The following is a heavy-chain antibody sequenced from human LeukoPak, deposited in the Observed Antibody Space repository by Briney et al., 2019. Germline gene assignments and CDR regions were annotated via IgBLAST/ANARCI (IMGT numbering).Heavy chain of an antibody. CDR3: AREVISHEGYFDY. CDR2: IYHSGST. D-gene: IGHD2-21*01. Sequence: PPQTLSLTCAVSGGSISSGGYSWSWIRQPPGKGLEWIGYIYHSGSTYYNPSLKSRVTISVDRSKNQFSLKLSSVTAADTAVYYCAREVISHEGYFDYWGQGTLVTVSS. J-gene: IGHJ4*02. CDR1: GGSISSGGYS. V-gene: IGHV4-30-2*01.